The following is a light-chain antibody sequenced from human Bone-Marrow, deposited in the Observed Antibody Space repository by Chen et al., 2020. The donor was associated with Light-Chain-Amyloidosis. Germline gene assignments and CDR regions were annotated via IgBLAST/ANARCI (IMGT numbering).Light chain of an antibody. CDR3: RVWDRGSDRPV. Sequence: YVLTQPSSVAVAPGQTATIPREGNNIGSTSVHWYQQTPSQAPLLVVYDDSDRPSGIPRRLSGSNSGNTATLAISRVEAGDEAGYYCRVWDRGSDRPVFGGGAKLTVL. CDR2: DDS. J-gene: IGLJ3*02. CDR1: NIGSTS. V-gene: IGLV3-21*02.